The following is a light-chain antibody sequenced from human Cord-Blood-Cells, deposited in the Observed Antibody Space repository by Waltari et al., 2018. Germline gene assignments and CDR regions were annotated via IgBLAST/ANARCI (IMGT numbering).Light chain of an antibody. CDR3: CSYAGSSTWV. V-gene: IGLV2-23*01. Sequence: QSALTQPASESGSPGQSITISCTGTSRDVGSYNLFSWYQQHPGKAPKLTIYEGSKRTSGVSNRFSGSKSGNTASLTISGLQAEDEADYYCCSYAGSSTWVFGGGTKLTVL. CDR2: EGS. J-gene: IGLJ3*02. CDR1: SRDVGSYNL.